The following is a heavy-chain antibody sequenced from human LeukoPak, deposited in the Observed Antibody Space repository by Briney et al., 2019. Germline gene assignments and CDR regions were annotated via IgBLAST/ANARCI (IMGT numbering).Heavy chain of an antibody. CDR3: VRDWGDSGDY. CDR1: GFTFSNYG. D-gene: IGHD2-21*02. J-gene: IGHJ4*02. V-gene: IGHV3-30*02. Sequence: GGSLRLSCAASGFTFSNYGIHWVRQAPGKGLEWVAFIHYDGSNKYYADSVKGRFTISRDNSKNTLYLQMNSLRAEDTAVYYCVRDWGDSGDYWGQGTLVTVSS. CDR2: IHYDGSNK.